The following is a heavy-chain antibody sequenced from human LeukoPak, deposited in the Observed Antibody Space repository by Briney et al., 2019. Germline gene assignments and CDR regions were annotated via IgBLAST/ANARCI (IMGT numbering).Heavy chain of an antibody. CDR3: ARILSSSWYEYFHH. CDR2: IIPIFGTA. CDR1: GGTFSNYA. D-gene: IGHD6-19*01. Sequence: ASVKVSCKASGGTFSNYAISWVRQAPGQGLEWMGAIIPIFGTANYAQKFQGRVTITADESTSTAYMELSSLRSEDTAVYYCARILSSSWYEYFHHWGQGSLVTVSS. J-gene: IGHJ1*01. V-gene: IGHV1-69*01.